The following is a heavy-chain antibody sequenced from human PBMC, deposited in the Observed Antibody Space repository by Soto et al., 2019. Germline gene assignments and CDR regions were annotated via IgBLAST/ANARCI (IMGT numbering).Heavy chain of an antibody. V-gene: IGHV1-3*01. CDR2: INAGNGNT. D-gene: IGHD5-12*01. J-gene: IGHJ6*02. Sequence: QVPLVQSGAEVKKPGASVKVSCKASGYTFTSYAMHWVRQAPGERLEWMGWINAGNGNTKYSQKFQGRVTITRDTSASTDYIELSSLRSEDTAVYYCARDVSGYDYLYYSYGIDVWGQGTTVTVSS. CDR1: GYTFTSYA. CDR3: ARDVSGYDYLYYSYGIDV.